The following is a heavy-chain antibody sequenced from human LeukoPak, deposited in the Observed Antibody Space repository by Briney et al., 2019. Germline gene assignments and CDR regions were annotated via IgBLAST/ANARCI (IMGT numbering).Heavy chain of an antibody. Sequence: PGGSLRLSCAASGFTFSSYWMHWVRQAPGKGLVWVSRVNSDGSSTGYADSVKSTFTISRDNAKNTLNLQLNTLRAQDTALYYCARETSSSSDYWGQGTLVTVSS. V-gene: IGHV3-74*01. CDR1: GFTFSSYW. CDR2: VNSDGSST. CDR3: ARETSSSSDY. D-gene: IGHD2-2*01. J-gene: IGHJ4*02.